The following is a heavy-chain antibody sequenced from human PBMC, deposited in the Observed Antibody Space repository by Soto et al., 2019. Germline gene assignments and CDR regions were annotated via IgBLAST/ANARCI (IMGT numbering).Heavy chain of an antibody. J-gene: IGHJ4*02. CDR3: ARWGCSGSNCNLNQRSFDL. Sequence: PGGSLRLSCAASGFTFSSYAMSWVRQAPGKGLEWVSAISGSGGSTYYADSVKGRFTFSRDNSKNTMSLQMNSLRVEDTAVYYCARWGCSGSNCNLNQRSFDLWGQGTLVTVSS. V-gene: IGHV3-23*01. CDR2: ISGSGGST. CDR1: GFTFSSYA. D-gene: IGHD2-15*01.